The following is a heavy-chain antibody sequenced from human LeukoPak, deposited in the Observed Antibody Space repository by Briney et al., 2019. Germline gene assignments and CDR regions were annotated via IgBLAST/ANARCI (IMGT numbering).Heavy chain of an antibody. J-gene: IGHJ4*02. CDR3: ASGSYLALSY. CDR2: IYYSGST. CDR1: GGSISSYY. V-gene: IGHV4-59*01. Sequence: SETLSLTCTVSGGSISSYYWSWIRQPPGKGLEWIGYIYYSGSTNYNPSLKSRVTISVDTSKNQFSLKRSSVSAADTAVYYCASGSYLALSYWGQGTLVTVSS. D-gene: IGHD1-26*01.